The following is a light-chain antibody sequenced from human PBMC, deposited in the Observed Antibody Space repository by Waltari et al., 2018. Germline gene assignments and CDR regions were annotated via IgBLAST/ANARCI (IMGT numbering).Light chain of an antibody. CDR2: KAS. V-gene: IGKV1-5*03. CDR3: QQYDSYSWT. J-gene: IGKJ1*01. CDR1: QRISSW. Sequence: DIQMTQSPSTLFASVGDRVTITCRASQRISSWLAWYQQKPGKAPNLLIYKASTLESGVPSRFSGSGSGTEFTLTISSLQPDDSATYYCQQYDSYSWTFGQGTKVEIK.